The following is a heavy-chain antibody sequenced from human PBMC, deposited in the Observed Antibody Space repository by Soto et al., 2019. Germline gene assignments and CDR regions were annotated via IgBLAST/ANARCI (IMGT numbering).Heavy chain of an antibody. V-gene: IGHV4-30-2*01. CDR1: GGSISSGGYS. CDR2: IYHSGTT. D-gene: IGHD2-8*01. J-gene: IGHJ3*02. Sequence: QLQLQESGSGLVKPSQTLSLTCAVSGGSISSGGYSWSWIRQPPGKGLEWIGYIYHSGTTYYNPSLKSRVTISVDRSKNQFSLKLSSVTAADTAVYYCARAFGRCTNGLCYNADAFDIWGQGTMVTVSS. CDR3: ARAFGRCTNGLCYNADAFDI.